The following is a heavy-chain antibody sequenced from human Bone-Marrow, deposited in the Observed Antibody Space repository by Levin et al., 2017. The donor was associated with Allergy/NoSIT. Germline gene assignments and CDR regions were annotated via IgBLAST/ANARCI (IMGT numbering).Heavy chain of an antibody. CDR2: VFHTGSA. V-gene: IGHV4-39*01. CDR3: ASDRGYSGYDSFDD. J-gene: IGHJ4*02. D-gene: IGHD5-12*01. CDR1: GGSIASPTYY. Sequence: MPSETLSLTCSVSGGSIASPTYYWGWIRQAPGKGLEWIGNVFHTGSAYYNPPLKSRVIISVDTSKNQFALNLGSVTASDTAVYYCASDRGYSGYDSFDDWGQGTLVTVSS.